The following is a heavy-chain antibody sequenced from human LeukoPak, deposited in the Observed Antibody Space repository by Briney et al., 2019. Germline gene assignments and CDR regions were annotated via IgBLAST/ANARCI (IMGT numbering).Heavy chain of an antibody. Sequence: GGSLRLSCAASRFTFSSNAMSWVRQAPGKGLEWVSAISGSGGSTYYADSVKGPFTISRDNSKNTLYLQMNSLRAEDTAVYYCAKGTYYYGSGSYFDYWGQGTLVTVSS. D-gene: IGHD3-10*01. V-gene: IGHV3-23*01. J-gene: IGHJ4*02. CDR2: ISGSGGST. CDR3: AKGTYYYGSGSYFDY. CDR1: RFTFSSNA.